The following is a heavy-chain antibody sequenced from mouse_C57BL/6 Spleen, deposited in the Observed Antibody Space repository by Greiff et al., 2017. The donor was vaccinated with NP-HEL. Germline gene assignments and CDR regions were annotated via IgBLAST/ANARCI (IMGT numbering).Heavy chain of an antibody. CDR2: IWTGGGT. V-gene: IGHV2-9-1*01. CDR3: ARVDYGSSYGYFDV. D-gene: IGHD1-1*01. J-gene: IGHJ1*03. Sequence: VQLQESGPGLVAPSQSLSITCTVSGFSLTSYAISWVRQPPGKGLEWLGVIWTGGGTNYNSALKSRLSISKDNSKSQVFLKMNSLQTDDTARYYCARVDYGSSYGYFDVWGTGTTVTVSS. CDR1: GFSLTSYA.